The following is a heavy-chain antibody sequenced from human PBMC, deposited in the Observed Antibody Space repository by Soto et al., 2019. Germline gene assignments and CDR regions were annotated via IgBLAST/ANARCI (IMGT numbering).Heavy chain of an antibody. CDR1: GDSVSRGPNY. V-gene: IGHV4-61*01. J-gene: IGHJ4*02. Sequence: PWETLSLTCTVSGDSVSRGPNYWSWIRQPPGMRLEWLGYVYDIQTTNTNPSLGSRVTISKGPSKNPSSLRLTSVTAADTAVYYCARRNNQALVDYWGQGIRVTVS. D-gene: IGHD1-1*01. CDR3: ARRNNQALVDY. CDR2: VYDIQTT.